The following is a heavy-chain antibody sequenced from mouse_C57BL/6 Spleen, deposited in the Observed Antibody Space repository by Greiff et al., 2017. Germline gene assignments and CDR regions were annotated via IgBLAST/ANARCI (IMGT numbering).Heavy chain of an antibody. CDR2: IDPENGDT. CDR1: GFNIKDDY. Sequence: VQLQQSGAELVRPGASVKLSCTASGFNIKDDYMHWVKQRPEQGLEWIGWIDPENGDTEYASKFQGKATIAADTSSNTAYLQLISLTSEDSAVSDCTTSPNGYGSSPFAYWGQGTLVTVSA. D-gene: IGHD1-1*01. J-gene: IGHJ3*01. V-gene: IGHV14-4*01. CDR3: TTSPNGYGSSPFAY.